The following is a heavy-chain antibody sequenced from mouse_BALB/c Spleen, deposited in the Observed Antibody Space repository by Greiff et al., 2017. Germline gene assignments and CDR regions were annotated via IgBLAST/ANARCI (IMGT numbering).Heavy chain of an antibody. V-gene: IGHV14-1*02. CDR2: IDPENGNT. Sequence: EVQLQQSGAELVRPGALVKLSCKASGFNIKDYYMHWVKQRPEQSLEWIGWIDPENGNTIYDPKFQGKASITADTSSNTAYLQLSSLTSEDTAVYYCAAPMTTTRFAYWGQGTLVTVSA. J-gene: IGHJ3*01. D-gene: IGHD2-4*01. CDR1: GFNIKDYY. CDR3: AAPMTTTRFAY.